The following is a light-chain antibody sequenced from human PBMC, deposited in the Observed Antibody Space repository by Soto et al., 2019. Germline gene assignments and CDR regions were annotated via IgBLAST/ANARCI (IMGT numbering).Light chain of an antibody. CDR2: DAS. CDR3: QQYDSHPYT. J-gene: IGKJ2*01. Sequence: DIQMTQSPSSLSASVGDRVTITCRASQSINHWLAWYQQKPGKAPKFLIYDASTLRNGVPSRFSGRGSGTEFTLPISSLQPDDFATYSCQQYDSHPYTFGQGTK. CDR1: QSINHW. V-gene: IGKV1-5*01.